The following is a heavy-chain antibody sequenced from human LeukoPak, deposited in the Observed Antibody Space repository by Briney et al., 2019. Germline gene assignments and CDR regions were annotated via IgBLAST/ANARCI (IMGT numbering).Heavy chain of an antibody. CDR3: ARRRSGSLMYNWFDP. V-gene: IGHV1-69*06. D-gene: IGHD5-12*01. Sequence: SVNVSCKASVGTFSSYAISWVRQAPGQGLEWMGGIIPIFGTTNYAQKFQDRVTITADKSTSTAYMELSSLRSEDTAVYYCARRRSGSLMYNWFDPWGQGTLVTVSS. J-gene: IGHJ5*02. CDR2: IIPIFGTT. CDR1: VGTFSSYA.